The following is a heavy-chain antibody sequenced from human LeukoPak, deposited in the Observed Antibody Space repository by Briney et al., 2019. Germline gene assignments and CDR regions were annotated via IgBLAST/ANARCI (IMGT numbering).Heavy chain of an antibody. CDR3: AGGVVTAIFDY. Sequence: PGGCLRLSCAASGLTVSNNYMSWVRQAPGKGLERVSVMSGGGSTYYADSVKGRVSISRDNSKNTLDPQMNSPRAEDTAVYYCAGGVVTAIFDYWGQGTLVTVSS. D-gene: IGHD2-21*02. V-gene: IGHV3-53*01. J-gene: IGHJ4*02. CDR2: MSGGGST. CDR1: GLTVSNNY.